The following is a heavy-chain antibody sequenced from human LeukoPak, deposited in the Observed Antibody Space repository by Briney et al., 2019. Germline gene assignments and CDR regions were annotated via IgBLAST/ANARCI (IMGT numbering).Heavy chain of an antibody. CDR1: GFTFSPYW. V-gene: IGHV3-74*01. Sequence: GGSLRLSCAASGFTFSPYWMHWVRQAPGKGLVWVSRINGDGSSTGYADSVKGRFTISRDNAKNTPYLQMNSLRAEDTAVYYCAREASPGRLDYWGQGTLVTVSS. CDR3: AREASPGRLDY. J-gene: IGHJ4*02. CDR2: INGDGSST.